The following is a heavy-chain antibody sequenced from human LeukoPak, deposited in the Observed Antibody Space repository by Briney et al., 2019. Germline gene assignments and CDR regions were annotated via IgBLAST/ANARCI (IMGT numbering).Heavy chain of an antibody. D-gene: IGHD6-13*01. CDR2: IIPIFGTA. CDR3: ARAPIAAAGGY. CDR1: GGTFSSYA. V-gene: IGHV1-69*05. Sequence: GASVKVSCKASGGTFSSYAISWVRQAPGQGLEWMGGIIPIFGTANYAQKLQGRVTMTTDTSTSTAYMEQRSLRSDDTAVYYCARAPIAAAGGYWGQGTLVTVSS. J-gene: IGHJ4*02.